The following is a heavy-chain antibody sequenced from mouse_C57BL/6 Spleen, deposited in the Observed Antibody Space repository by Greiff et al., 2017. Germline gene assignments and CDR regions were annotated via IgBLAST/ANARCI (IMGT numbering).Heavy chain of an antibody. CDR3: AREGSLYAMDY. J-gene: IGHJ4*01. CDR1: GYTFTSYW. Sequence: QVQLQQPGAELVMPGASVKLSCKASGYTFTSYWMHWVKQRPGQGLEWIGEIDPSDSYTNYNQKFKGKSTLTVDKSSSTAYMQLSSLTSEDSAVYYCAREGSLYAMDYWGQGTSVTVSS. CDR2: IDPSDSYT. V-gene: IGHV1-69*01. D-gene: IGHD1-1*02.